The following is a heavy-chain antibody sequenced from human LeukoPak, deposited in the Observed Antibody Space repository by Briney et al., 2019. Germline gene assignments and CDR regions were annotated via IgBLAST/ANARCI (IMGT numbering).Heavy chain of an antibody. V-gene: IGHV3-74*01. CDR1: GFTFSSYW. J-gene: IGHJ6*02. CDR2: INSDGSST. CDR3: ARRGDYYYYYGMDV. Sequence: GGSLRLSCAASGFTFSSYWMHWVRQAPGKGLVWVSRINSDGSSTSYADSVKGRFTISRDNAKNTLYLQMNSLRAEGTAVYYCARRGDYYYYYGMDVWGQGTTVTVSS. D-gene: IGHD2-21*02.